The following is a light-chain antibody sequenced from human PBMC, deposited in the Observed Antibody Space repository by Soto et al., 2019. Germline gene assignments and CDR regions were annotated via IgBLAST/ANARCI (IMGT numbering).Light chain of an antibody. CDR3: SSYAGSSNV. Sequence: QSVLTQPPSASGSPGQSVAISCTGTSSDVGGYNYVSWYQQHPGKAPKLMIYEVNKRPSGVPDRFSGSKSGNTASLTVSGLQAEDEDDYYCSSYAGSSNVFGTGTKVT. CDR2: EVN. J-gene: IGLJ1*01. V-gene: IGLV2-8*01. CDR1: SSDVGGYNY.